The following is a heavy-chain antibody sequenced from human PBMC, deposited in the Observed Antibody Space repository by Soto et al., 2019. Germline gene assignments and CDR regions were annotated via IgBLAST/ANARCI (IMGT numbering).Heavy chain of an antibody. CDR2: IIPIFGTA. CDR1: GGTFNSYT. V-gene: IGHV1-69*13. CDR3: ARAFEYSSSSVAFDI. D-gene: IGHD6-6*01. Sequence: SVKVSCKASGGTFNSYTISWVRQAPGQGLKWMGGIIPIFGTANYAQKFQGRVTITADESTSTAYMELSSLRSEDTAVYYCARAFEYSSSSVAFDIWGHGTMVT. J-gene: IGHJ3*02.